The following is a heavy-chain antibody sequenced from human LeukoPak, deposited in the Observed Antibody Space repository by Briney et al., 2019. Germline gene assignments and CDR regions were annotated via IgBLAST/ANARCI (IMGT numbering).Heavy chain of an antibody. CDR3: APPEGYCSSTSCYMG. CDR2: INHSGST. Sequence: SETLSLTCAVYGGCFSGYYWSWIRQPPGKGLEWIGEINHSGSTNYNPSLKSRVTISVDTSKNQFSLKLSSVTAADTAVYYCAPPEGYCSSTSCYMGWGQGTLVTVSS. D-gene: IGHD2-2*02. CDR1: GGCFSGYY. J-gene: IGHJ4*02. V-gene: IGHV4-34*01.